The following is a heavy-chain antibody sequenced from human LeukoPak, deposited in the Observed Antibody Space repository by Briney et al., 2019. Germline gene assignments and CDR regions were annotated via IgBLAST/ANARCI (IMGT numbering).Heavy chain of an antibody. D-gene: IGHD1-26*01. CDR1: GFTFDDYA. Sequence: GGSLRLSCAASGFTFDDYAMSWVRQAPGKGLEWVSAISGSGGSTYYADSVKGRFTISRDNSKNTLYLQMNSLRAEDTAVYYCAKVVLGGYYYYYMDVWGKGTTVTVSS. J-gene: IGHJ6*03. V-gene: IGHV3-23*01. CDR2: ISGSGGST. CDR3: AKVVLGGYYYYYMDV.